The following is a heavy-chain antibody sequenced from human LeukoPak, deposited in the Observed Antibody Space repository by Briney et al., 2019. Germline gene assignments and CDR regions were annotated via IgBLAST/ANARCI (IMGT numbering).Heavy chain of an antibody. CDR2: INHSGST. V-gene: IGHV4-34*01. CDR3: ARGSLLLVPGQIQQQPRNWFDP. CDR1: GGSFSGYY. D-gene: IGHD6-13*01. J-gene: IGHJ5*02. Sequence: PSETLSLTCAVYGGSFSGYYWSWIRQPPGKGLEWIGEINHSGSTNYNPSLKSRVTISVDTSKNQFSLKLSSVTAADTAVYYCARGSLLLVPGQIQQQPRNWFDPWGQGTLVTVSS.